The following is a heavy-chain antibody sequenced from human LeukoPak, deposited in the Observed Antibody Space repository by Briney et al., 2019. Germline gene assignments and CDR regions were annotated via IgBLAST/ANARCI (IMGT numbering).Heavy chain of an antibody. J-gene: IGHJ4*02. Sequence: SETLSLTCAVSGGSISTYYWSWIRQPAGKGLEWIGRIHTSGSTNCNPSLKSRVTISVDTSKNQFSLKLSSVTAADTAVYYCASYTVTTLGNYWGQGTLVTVSS. D-gene: IGHD4-11*01. V-gene: IGHV4-4*07. CDR2: IHTSGST. CDR3: ASYTVTTLGNY. CDR1: GGSISTYY.